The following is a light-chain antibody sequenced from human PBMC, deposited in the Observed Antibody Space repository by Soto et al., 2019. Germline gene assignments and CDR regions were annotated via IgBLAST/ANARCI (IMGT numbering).Light chain of an antibody. CDR1: QTISSR. Sequence: DIQMTQSPSTLSASVGDRVTITCRASQTISSRLAWYQQKPGKAPKLLIYKASSLESGVPSRFSGSGSGTEFTLTISSLQPDDFATYFCQHYDSYSPMWTFGQGTKVEIK. CDR2: KAS. J-gene: IGKJ1*01. CDR3: QHYDSYSPMWT. V-gene: IGKV1-5*03.